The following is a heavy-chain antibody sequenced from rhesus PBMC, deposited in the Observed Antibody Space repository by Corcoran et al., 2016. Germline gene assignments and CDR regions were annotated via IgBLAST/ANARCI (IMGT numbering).Heavy chain of an antibody. CDR1: GFTFSDYY. D-gene: IGHD2-21*01. CDR2: ISNGGGKK. CDR3: ARVEYCTGSGCYSFDY. J-gene: IGHJ4*01. V-gene: IGHV3-59*01. Sequence: EVQLVESGCGLAKPGGSLRLCCAASGFTFSDYYMHWVRQAAGKGLEWVSWISNGGGKKGNAYTVKGRFTITREDAKKTLDLKMESLRDEGTAVYYCARVEYCTGSGCYSFDYWGQGVLVTVSS.